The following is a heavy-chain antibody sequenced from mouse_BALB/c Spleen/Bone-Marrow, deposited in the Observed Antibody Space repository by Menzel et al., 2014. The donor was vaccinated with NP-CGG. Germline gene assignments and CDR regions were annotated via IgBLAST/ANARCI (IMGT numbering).Heavy chain of an antibody. J-gene: IGHJ2*01. CDR3: ARDMGGLLFDS. Sequence: EVQVVESGGGLVQPRGSLRLSCAPSGFTFTDYYMNWVRQPPGKALEWLAFIRNKAYGYTTEYSASVKGRFTISRDNSQNILYLQMNTLRAEDSATYYCARDMGGLLFDSWGQGTTLSVSS. CDR2: IRNKAYGYTT. CDR1: GFTFTDYY. V-gene: IGHV7-3*02. D-gene: IGHD1-1*01.